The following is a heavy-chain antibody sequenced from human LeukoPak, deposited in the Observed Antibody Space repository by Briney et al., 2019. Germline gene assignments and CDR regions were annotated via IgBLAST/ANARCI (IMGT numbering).Heavy chain of an antibody. V-gene: IGHV1-69*05. J-gene: IGHJ3*02. CDR3: ARDGVTGGAFDI. CDR2: IIPIFGTA. Sequence: SVKVSCKASGGTFSSYAISWVRQAPGQGLEWMGGIIPIFGTANYAQEFQGRVTITTDESTSTAYMELSSLRSEDTAVYYCARDGVTGGAFDIWGQGTMVTVSS. CDR1: GGTFSSYA. D-gene: IGHD7-27*01.